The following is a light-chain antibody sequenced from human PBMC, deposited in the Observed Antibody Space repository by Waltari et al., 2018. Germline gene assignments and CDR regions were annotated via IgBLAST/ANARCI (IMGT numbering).Light chain of an antibody. Sequence: DIQMPQSPSSVSASVGDRVTITCRASQGVSTWLAWYQQKPGKAPKLLIYAASRLQSGVPSRFTGTGSGTDFTLTISSMQPEDFATYYCQQAHTFPYTFGQGTKLEIK. CDR2: AAS. CDR1: QGVSTW. J-gene: IGKJ2*01. CDR3: QQAHTFPYT. V-gene: IGKV1-12*01.